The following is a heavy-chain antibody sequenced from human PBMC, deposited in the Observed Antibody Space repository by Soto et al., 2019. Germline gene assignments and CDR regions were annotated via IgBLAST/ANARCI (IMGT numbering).Heavy chain of an antibody. CDR3: ARVTGAGLYCSGGSCYSY. Sequence: EVQLVESGGGLVKPGGSLRLSCAASGFTFSSYSMNWVRQAPGKGLEWVSSISSSSSYIYYADSVKGRFTISRDNAKNSLYMQLNSLRAEDTAVYYCARVTGAGLYCSGGSCYSYWGKGTLVTVSS. CDR2: ISSSSSYI. J-gene: IGHJ4*02. V-gene: IGHV3-21*01. CDR1: GFTFSSYS. D-gene: IGHD2-15*01.